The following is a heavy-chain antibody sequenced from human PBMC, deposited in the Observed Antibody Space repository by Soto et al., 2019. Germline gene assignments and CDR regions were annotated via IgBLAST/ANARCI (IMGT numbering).Heavy chain of an antibody. CDR1: GCSFTSYW. Sequence: PGESLKISCKGSGCSFTSYWIGWVRQMPGKGLEWMGIIYPGDSDTRYSPSFQGQVTISADKSISTAYLQWSSLKASDTAMYYCATPPYSSSSLDAFDIWGQGTMVTVSS. J-gene: IGHJ3*02. CDR3: ATPPYSSSSLDAFDI. V-gene: IGHV5-51*01. CDR2: IYPGDSDT. D-gene: IGHD6-6*01.